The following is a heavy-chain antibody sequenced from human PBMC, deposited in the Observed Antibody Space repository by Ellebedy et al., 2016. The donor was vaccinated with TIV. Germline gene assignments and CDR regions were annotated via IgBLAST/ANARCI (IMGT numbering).Heavy chain of an antibody. CDR3: ARERSLQGYWYFDL. CDR2: TYYRSEWYD. J-gene: IGHJ2*01. V-gene: IGHV6-1*01. CDR1: GDSVSSNSAA. Sequence: MPSETLSLTCAISGDSVSSNSAAWNWIRQSPSRGLEWLGRTYYRSEWYDDFAVSVKSRIIINPDTSNNQFSLQLNSLTPEDTAVYYCARERSLQGYWYFDLWGRGTLVTVS.